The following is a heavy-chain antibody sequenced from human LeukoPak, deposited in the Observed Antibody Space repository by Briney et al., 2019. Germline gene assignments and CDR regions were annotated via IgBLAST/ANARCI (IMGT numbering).Heavy chain of an antibody. CDR3: TRSTFDP. Sequence: HPGGSLRLSCAASGFTFSSYAMSWVRQAPGKGLEWVSAISGSGGSTYYADSVKGRFTISRDNAKNMVYLQVNSLRAEDTAVYYCTRSTFDPWGQGTLVTVSS. J-gene: IGHJ5*02. CDR2: ISGSGGST. CDR1: GFTFSSYA. V-gene: IGHV3-23*01.